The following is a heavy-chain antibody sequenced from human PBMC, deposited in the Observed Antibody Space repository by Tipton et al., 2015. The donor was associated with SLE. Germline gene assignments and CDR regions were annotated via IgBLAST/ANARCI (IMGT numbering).Heavy chain of an antibody. CDR1: GGSLSSYC. V-gene: IGHV4-59*01. Sequence: TLSLTCTVSGGSLSSYCWRWIRKPPGKGMEWIGYIYYSGSNNYNPDLKSRVKISVDTYKNQFSLKLSSVTAADTAVYYCARGGGRKGIAVAEDSWGQGTLVTVSS. CDR3: ARGGGRKGIAVAEDS. CDR2: IYYSGSN. D-gene: IGHD6-19*01. J-gene: IGHJ4*02.